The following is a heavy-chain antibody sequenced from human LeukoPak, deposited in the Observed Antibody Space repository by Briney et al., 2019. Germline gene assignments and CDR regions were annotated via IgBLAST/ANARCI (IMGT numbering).Heavy chain of an antibody. CDR1: GGSISSGSYY. V-gene: IGHV4-39*01. J-gene: IGHJ3*02. D-gene: IGHD6-19*01. CDR3: ARHMASRQWLVPLDAFDI. Sequence: PSQTLSLTCTVSGGSISSGSYYWGWIRQPPGKGLEWIGSIYYSGSTYYNPSLKSRVTISVDTSKNQFSLKLSSVTAADTAVYYCARHMASRQWLVPLDAFDIWGQGTMVTVSS. CDR2: IYYSGST.